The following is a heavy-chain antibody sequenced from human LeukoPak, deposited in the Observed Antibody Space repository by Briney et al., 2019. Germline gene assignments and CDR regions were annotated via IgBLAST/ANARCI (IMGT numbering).Heavy chain of an antibody. V-gene: IGHV1-24*01. J-gene: IGHJ2*01. Sequence: ASVKVSCKVSGYTLTELSMHWVRQAPGKGLEWMGGFDPEDGETIYAQKFQGRVTMTEDTSTDTAYMELSSLRSEDTAVYYCATCSRGGYGGNNWYFDLWGRGTLVTVSS. CDR3: ATCSRGGYGGNNWYFDL. CDR1: GYTLTELS. D-gene: IGHD3-22*01. CDR2: FDPEDGET.